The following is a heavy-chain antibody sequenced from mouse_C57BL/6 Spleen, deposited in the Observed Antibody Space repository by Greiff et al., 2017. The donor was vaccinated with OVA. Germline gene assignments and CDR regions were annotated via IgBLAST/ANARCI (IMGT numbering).Heavy chain of an antibody. D-gene: IGHD3-2*02. CDR1: GYTFTSYW. CDR2: IYPGSGST. J-gene: IGHJ2*01. V-gene: IGHV1-55*01. CDR3: ARGDSSGSYYFDY. Sequence: QVQLQQSGAELAKPGASVKLSCKASGYTFTSYWITWVKQRPGQGLEWIGDIYPGSGSTNYNEKFKSKATLTVDTSSSTAYMQLSSLTSEDSAVYYCARGDSSGSYYFDYWGQGTTRTVSS.